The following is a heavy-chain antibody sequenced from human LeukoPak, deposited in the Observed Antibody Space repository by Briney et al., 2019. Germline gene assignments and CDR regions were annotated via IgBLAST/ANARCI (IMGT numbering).Heavy chain of an antibody. J-gene: IGHJ4*02. CDR1: GFTFNSYA. V-gene: IGHV3-23*01. CDR3: TRLLEDTVRGVTTSFDY. D-gene: IGHD3-10*01. CDR2: ISASAGTT. Sequence: GGSLRLSCAASGFTFNSYAMSWVRQAPGKGLEWVSAISASAGTTFYADSMKGRFTISRDNSKNTLYLQMNSPRAEDTALYYCTRLLEDTVRGVTTSFDYWGQGTLVTVSS.